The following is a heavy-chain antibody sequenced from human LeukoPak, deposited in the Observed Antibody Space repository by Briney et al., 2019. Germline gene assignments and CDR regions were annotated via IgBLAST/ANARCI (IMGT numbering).Heavy chain of an antibody. CDR2: IYYSGST. Sequence: PSETLSLTCTVPGGSISSYYWSSIRQPPGKGLEWIGYIYYSGSTNYNPSLKSRVTISVDTSKNQFSLKLSSVTAADTAVYYCARDRYYGSGFHYFDYWGQGTLVTVSS. CDR3: ARDRYYGSGFHYFDY. V-gene: IGHV4-59*01. D-gene: IGHD3-10*01. J-gene: IGHJ4*02. CDR1: GGSISSYY.